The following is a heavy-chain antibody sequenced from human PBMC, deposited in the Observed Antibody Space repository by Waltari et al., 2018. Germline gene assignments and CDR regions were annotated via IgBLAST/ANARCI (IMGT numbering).Heavy chain of an antibody. CDR2: INTETGNP. CDR1: GYIFTNYA. D-gene: IGHD3-16*01. Sequence: QVQLVQSGSELKKPGASVKVSCKASGYIFTNYAMNWVRQAPGQGLEWMGWINTETGNPTYAQGFRGRFVFSFDTSVSTASLQISSLKAEDTAVYYCARGIQLWGRGSWYFDNWGQGTLVTVSS. CDR3: ARGIQLWGRGSWYFDN. V-gene: IGHV7-4-1*02. J-gene: IGHJ4*02.